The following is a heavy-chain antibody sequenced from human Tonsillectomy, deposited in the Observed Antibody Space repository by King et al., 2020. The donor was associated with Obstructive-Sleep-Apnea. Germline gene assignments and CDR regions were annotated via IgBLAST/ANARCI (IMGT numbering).Heavy chain of an antibody. CDR3: AKSVSCGAYFDC. J-gene: IGHJ4*02. Sequence: VQLVESGGGLVQPGGSLRLSCTASGFTFSTYSMNWVRQAPGKGLEWVSTISGSGGTTYYADSVKGRFTISRDNSKNTLYLHMNNLRAEDTAVYHCAKSVSCGAYFDCWGQGTLVTVSS. CDR1: GFTFSTYS. CDR2: ISGSGGTT. V-gene: IGHV3-23*04. D-gene: IGHD5/OR15-5a*01.